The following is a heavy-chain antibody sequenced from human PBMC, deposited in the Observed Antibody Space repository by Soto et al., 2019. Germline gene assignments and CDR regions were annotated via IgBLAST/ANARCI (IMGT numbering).Heavy chain of an antibody. J-gene: IGHJ4*02. CDR2: ISTNKGNT. CDR3: ATRSPAFDY. V-gene: IGHV1-18*01. Sequence: QVPMVQSGPEVKKPGASVKVSCKTSGYTFTSYGISWVRQAPGQGLEWMGWISTNKGNTNYAQKFQGRVTMTTDTSTSTAYMELRSLRSDDTAVYYCATRSPAFDYWGQGTLVTVSS. CDR1: GYTFTSYG.